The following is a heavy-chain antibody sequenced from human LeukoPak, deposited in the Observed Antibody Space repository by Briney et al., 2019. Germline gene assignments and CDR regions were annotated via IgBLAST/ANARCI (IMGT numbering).Heavy chain of an antibody. J-gene: IGHJ4*02. Sequence: ARSLRLYCAASRFTFSSYAMHWVRQAPGKGLEWVAVISYDGSNKYYADSVKGRFTISRDNSKNTLYLQMNSLRAEDTAVYYCARDLDIVATIVFDYWGQGTLVTVSS. CDR2: ISYDGSNK. CDR1: RFTFSSYA. D-gene: IGHD5-12*01. CDR3: ARDLDIVATIVFDY. V-gene: IGHV3-30*04.